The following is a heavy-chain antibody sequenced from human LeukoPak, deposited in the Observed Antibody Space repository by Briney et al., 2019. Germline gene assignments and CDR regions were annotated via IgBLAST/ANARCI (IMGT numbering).Heavy chain of an antibody. Sequence: GGSLRLSCAASGFTFSSYWMSWVRQAPGKGLEWVANIKQDGSEKYYVDSVKGRFTISRDNAKNSLYLQMNSLRAEDTAVYYCARANDSSGYYYRSAFDMWGQGTMVTVSS. V-gene: IGHV3-7*01. CDR2: IKQDGSEK. J-gene: IGHJ3*02. CDR3: ARANDSSGYYYRSAFDM. CDR1: GFTFSSYW. D-gene: IGHD3-22*01.